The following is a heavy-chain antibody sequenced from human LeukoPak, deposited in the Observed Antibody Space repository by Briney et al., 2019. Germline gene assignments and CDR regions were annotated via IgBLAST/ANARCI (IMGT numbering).Heavy chain of an antibody. CDR3: ARDHGQLLAWFDP. J-gene: IGHJ5*02. CDR2: IYYSGST. Sequence: PSETLSLTCTVSGGSISTYYWSWIRQPPGKGLEWIGYIYYSGSTYYNPSLKSRVTISVDTSKNQFSLKLSSVTAADTAVYYCARDHGQLLAWFDPWGQGTLVTVSS. V-gene: IGHV4-59*12. CDR1: GGSISTYY. D-gene: IGHD2-2*01.